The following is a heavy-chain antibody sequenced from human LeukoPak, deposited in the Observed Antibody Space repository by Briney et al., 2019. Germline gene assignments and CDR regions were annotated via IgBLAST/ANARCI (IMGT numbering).Heavy chain of an antibody. D-gene: IGHD6-13*01. CDR2: ISGSGGST. CDR3: AKTPIAATGTSDH. V-gene: IGHV3-23*01. CDR1: GFTFSSYA. Sequence: GGSLRLSCAASGFTFSSYAMTWVRQAPGKGLEWVSAISGSGGSTYYADSVKGRFTISRDNSKNTLYLQLYSLRAEDTAVYYCAKTPIAATGTSDHWGQGTLVTVSS. J-gene: IGHJ4*02.